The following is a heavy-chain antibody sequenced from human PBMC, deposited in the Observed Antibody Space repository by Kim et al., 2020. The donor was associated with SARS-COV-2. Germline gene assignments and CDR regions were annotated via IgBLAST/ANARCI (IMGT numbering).Heavy chain of an antibody. J-gene: IGHJ4*02. CDR3: VRGNEYQLPLDY. D-gene: IGHD2-2*01. V-gene: IGHV3-49*01. CDR2: P. Sequence: PEYTAFVVGRFTISRDDSSSIAYLEMNSLNTEDTAVYYCVRGNEYQLPLDYWGQGTLVTVAS.